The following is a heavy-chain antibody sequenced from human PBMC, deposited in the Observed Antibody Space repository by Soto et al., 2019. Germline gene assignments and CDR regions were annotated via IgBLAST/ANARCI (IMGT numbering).Heavy chain of an antibody. CDR1: VFTFNTYS. CDR3: ARNRNQRFKLHCMEG. V-gene: IGHV3-21*06. Sequence: EVQLVESGGGLVEPGGSLRLSCAASVFTFNTYSMNWVRQAPGKGLECVSSLSYDSAYIYYANSVSGPFTISRDNAKDSVYLDLNSLRVEETAVYYCARNRNQRFKLHCMEGWGQGAKVTVSS. D-gene: IGHD6-6*01. CDR2: LSYDSAYI. J-gene: IGHJ6*02.